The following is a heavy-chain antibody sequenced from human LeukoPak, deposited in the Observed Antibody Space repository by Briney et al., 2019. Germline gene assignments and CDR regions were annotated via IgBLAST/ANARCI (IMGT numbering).Heavy chain of an antibody. J-gene: IGHJ4*02. D-gene: IGHD3-10*01. V-gene: IGHV3-30*02. Sequence: PGGSLRLSCAASGFTFSRYGMHWVRQAPGKGLEWLAFIRYDGSTKFYADSVKGRFTISRDDSKITLYLRMNSLRAEDTAVYYCARGLGGGSWGYFNYWGQGTLVTVSS. CDR2: IRYDGSTK. CDR3: ARGLGGGSWGYFNY. CDR1: GFTFSRYG.